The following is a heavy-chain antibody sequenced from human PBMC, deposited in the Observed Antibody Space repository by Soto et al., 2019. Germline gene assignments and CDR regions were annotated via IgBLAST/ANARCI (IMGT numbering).Heavy chain of an antibody. D-gene: IGHD3-16*02. J-gene: IGHJ3*02. CDR1: GFTVSSNY. V-gene: IGHV3-53*01. CDR3: ASCSMITFGGVIVDDAFDM. CDR2: IYSGGSS. Sequence: EVQLVESGGGLIQPGGSLRLSCAASGFTVSSNYMSWVRQTPGKGLEWISIIYSGGSSYYADSVKGRFTISRDNSKTQLYLQMNSLRAEDTAVYYCASCSMITFGGVIVDDAFDMWGQGTMVSVSS.